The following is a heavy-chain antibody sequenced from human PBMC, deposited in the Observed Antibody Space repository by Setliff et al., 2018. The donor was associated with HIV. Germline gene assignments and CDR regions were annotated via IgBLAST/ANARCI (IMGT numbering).Heavy chain of an antibody. Sequence: SETLSLTCTVFGGSISGSNYYWGWIRQPPGKGLEWIANVHYSGSIYFNPSLRSRVAISVDTSHNQFSLRLRSVTAADTVVYYCARPSLGIGGGSMFNNWGQGTLVTVSS. J-gene: IGHJ4*02. CDR2: VHYSGSI. CDR3: ARPSLGIGGGSMFNN. CDR1: GGSISGSNYY. D-gene: IGHD3-3*01. V-gene: IGHV4-39*01.